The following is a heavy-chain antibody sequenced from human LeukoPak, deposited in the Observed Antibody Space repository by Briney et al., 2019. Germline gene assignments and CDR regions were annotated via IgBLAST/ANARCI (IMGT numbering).Heavy chain of an antibody. Sequence: GGSLRLTCVASGFTFSGYAMSWVRQAPGKGLEWVSSISSTGASTYYADSVKGRFTISRDNSKNTLFLQINSQRDEDTAVYYCEKDISGSSGYYSLFDYWGQGTLVTVSS. V-gene: IGHV3-23*01. D-gene: IGHD3-22*01. CDR2: ISSTGAST. CDR3: EKDISGSSGYYSLFDY. CDR1: GFTFSGYA. J-gene: IGHJ4*02.